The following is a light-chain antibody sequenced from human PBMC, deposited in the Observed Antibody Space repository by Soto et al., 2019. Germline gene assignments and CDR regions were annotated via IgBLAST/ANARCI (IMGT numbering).Light chain of an antibody. CDR3: QSYDSTLSVRYV. CDR1: SSKIGAGYD. Sequence: QSVLTQPPSVSGAPRQRVTISCTGSSSKIGAGYDVYWYQQRPETAPKLLIFGDINRHSGVPDRLFGSKSGTSASMAITGLQAEDEGDYYGQSYDSTLSVRYVFGTGTKVTVL. V-gene: IGLV1-40*01. J-gene: IGLJ1*01. CDR2: GDI.